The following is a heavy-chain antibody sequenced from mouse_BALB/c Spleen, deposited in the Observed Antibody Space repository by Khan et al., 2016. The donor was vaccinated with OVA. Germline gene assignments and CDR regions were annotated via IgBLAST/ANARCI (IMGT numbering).Heavy chain of an antibody. J-gene: IGHJ4*01. Sequence: EVQLQESGPDLVKPSQSLSLTCTVTGYSITSGYSWHWIRQFPGNKLEWMGYIHYSGYTNYNPSLKSRISITRDTSKNQFFLQLNSVTTEDTATYYCTKWGATDNMEYWGQGTSVTVSS. D-gene: IGHD3-1*01. CDR2: IHYSGYT. CDR3: TKWGATDNMEY. V-gene: IGHV3-1*02. CDR1: GYSITSGYS.